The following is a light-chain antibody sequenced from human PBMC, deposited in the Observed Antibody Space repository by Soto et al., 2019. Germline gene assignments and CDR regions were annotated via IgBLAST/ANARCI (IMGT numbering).Light chain of an antibody. CDR2: QAS. Sequence: DIPMTQSPSTLSASVGDRVSITCRASQSISRQLAWYQQKPGKAPNLLIYQASHLETGVPSMITGSGSGTEFTLTISSLQPDDLATYYCLPYQSYWTFGQVTKVEVK. J-gene: IGKJ1*01. CDR1: QSISRQ. V-gene: IGKV1-5*03. CDR3: LPYQSYWT.